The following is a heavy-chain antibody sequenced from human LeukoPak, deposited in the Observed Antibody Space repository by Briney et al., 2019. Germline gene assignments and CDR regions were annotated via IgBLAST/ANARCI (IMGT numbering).Heavy chain of an antibody. CDR3: AKDLPAAYFDY. CDR2: IRYDRSPQ. CDR1: GFTFSNYG. J-gene: IGHJ4*02. Sequence: AGGSLRLSCAASGFTFSNYGMHWVRQAPGKGLEWVAFIRYDRSPQYYADSVKGRFTISRDNSRNMLYLQMNSLRAEDTAVYYCAKDLPAAYFDYWGQGTLVTVSS. D-gene: IGHD2-2*01. V-gene: IGHV3-30*02.